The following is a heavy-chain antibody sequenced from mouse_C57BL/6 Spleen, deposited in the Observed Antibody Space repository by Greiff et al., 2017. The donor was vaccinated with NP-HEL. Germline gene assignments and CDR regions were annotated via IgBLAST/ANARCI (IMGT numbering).Heavy chain of an antibody. D-gene: IGHD2-4*01. Sequence: QVQLQQPGAELVKPGASVKLSCKASGYTFTSYWMHWVKQRPGQGLEWIGMIHPNSGSTNYNEKFKSKATLTVDKSSSTAYMQLSSLTSEDSAVYYCARGYDYDRVFYYAMDYWGQGTSVTVSS. J-gene: IGHJ4*01. CDR1: GYTFTSYW. CDR3: ARGYDYDRVFYYAMDY. CDR2: IHPNSGST. V-gene: IGHV1-64*01.